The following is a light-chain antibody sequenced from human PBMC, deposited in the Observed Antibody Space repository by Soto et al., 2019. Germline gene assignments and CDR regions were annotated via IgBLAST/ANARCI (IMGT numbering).Light chain of an antibody. CDR2: DAS. J-gene: IGKJ4*01. CDR3: QQRSNWPLT. Sequence: EIVLTQSPATLSLSPGERATPSCRASQSVGTYLAWYQQKPGQAPRLLIYDASNRATGIPARVSGSGSGTDFTLTISSLEPEDFAVYYCQQRSNWPLTFGGGTKVDIK. CDR1: QSVGTY. V-gene: IGKV3-11*01.